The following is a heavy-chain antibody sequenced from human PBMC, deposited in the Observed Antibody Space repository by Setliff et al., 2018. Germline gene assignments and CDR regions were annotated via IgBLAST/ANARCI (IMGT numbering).Heavy chain of an antibody. V-gene: IGHV4-4*02. J-gene: IGHJ4*02. D-gene: IGHD2-8*02. CDR1: GDSIDTDIW. CDR3: TVYNTGSSKDHY. CDR2: IYLGGSP. Sequence: ETLSLTCPVSGDSIDTDIWWSWVRQSPGKGLEWIGEIYLGGSPTYNPSLNSRVTISVDTSKNQFSLKLSSVTAADTALYYCTVYNTGSSKDHYWGQGTPVTVSS.